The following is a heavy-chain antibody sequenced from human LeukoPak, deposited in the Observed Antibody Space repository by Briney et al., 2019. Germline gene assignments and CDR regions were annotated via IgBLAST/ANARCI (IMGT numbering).Heavy chain of an antibody. V-gene: IGHV4-30-4*01. Sequence: PSETLSLTCTVSGGPISSGDYYWSWIRQPPGKGLEWIGYIYYSGSTYYNPSLKSRVTISVDTSKNQFSLKLSSVTAADTAVYYCARGSSSSGWFDPWGQGTLVTVSS. J-gene: IGHJ5*02. CDR1: GGPISSGDYY. D-gene: IGHD6-6*01. CDR2: IYYSGST. CDR3: ARGSSSSGWFDP.